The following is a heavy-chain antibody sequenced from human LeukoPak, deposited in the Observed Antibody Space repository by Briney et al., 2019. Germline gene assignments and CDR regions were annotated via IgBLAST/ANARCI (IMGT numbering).Heavy chain of an antibody. J-gene: IGHJ4*02. Sequence: SETLSLTCTVPGASISSYYWNWIRQPPGKGLEWIGYLHYSGSTNYNPSLKSRVTISVDTSKHQFSLKLNSVTSADTAVYYCARDTRYYDNSGYYYFDYWGRGTLVTVSS. CDR3: ARDTRYYDNSGYYYFDY. CDR1: GASISSYY. CDR2: LHYSGST. V-gene: IGHV4-59*01. D-gene: IGHD3-22*01.